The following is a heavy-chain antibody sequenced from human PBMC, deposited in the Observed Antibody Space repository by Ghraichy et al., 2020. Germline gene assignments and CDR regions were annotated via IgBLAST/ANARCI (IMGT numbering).Heavy chain of an antibody. CDR1: GFTFSSYS. CDR3: ARDGYYDSSGFDY. Sequence: SCAASGFTFSSYSMNWVRQAPGKGLEWVSSISSSSSYIYYADSVKGRFTISRDNAKNSLYLQMNSLRAEDTAVYYCARDGYYDSSGFDYWGQGTLVTVFS. V-gene: IGHV3-21*01. D-gene: IGHD3-22*01. CDR2: ISSSSSYI. J-gene: IGHJ4*02.